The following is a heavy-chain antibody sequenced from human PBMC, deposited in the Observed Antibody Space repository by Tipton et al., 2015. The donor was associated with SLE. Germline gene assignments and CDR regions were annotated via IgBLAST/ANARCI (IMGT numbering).Heavy chain of an antibody. V-gene: IGHV4-59*02. CDR2: IYYSGST. Sequence: TLSLTCTVSGGSVNSYYWSWIRQPPGKGLEWIGYIYYSGSTYYNPSLKSRVTISVDTSKNQFSLKLSSVTAADTAVYYCARMPLGGHFDYWGQGTLVTVSS. D-gene: IGHD2-2*01. CDR3: ARMPLGGHFDY. CDR1: GGSVNSYY. J-gene: IGHJ4*02.